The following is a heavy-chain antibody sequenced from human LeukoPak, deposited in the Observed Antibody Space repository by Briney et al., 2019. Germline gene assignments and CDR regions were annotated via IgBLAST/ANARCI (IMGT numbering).Heavy chain of an antibody. CDR3: ARDVNDYLDY. J-gene: IGHJ4*02. V-gene: IGHV3-7*01. D-gene: IGHD2-8*01. CDR1: GFTFSSYW. CDR2: IKQDGSEK. Sequence: GGSLRLSCAASGFTFSSYWMSWVRQAPGRGLEWVADIKQDGSEKYYVDSVKGRFTISRDNAKNSLYLQMNSLRAEDTAVYCCARDVNDYLDYWGQGNLVTVSS.